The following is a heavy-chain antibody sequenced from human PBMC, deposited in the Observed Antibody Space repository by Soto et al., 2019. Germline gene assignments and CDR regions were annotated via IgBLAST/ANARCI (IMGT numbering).Heavy chain of an antibody. CDR1: GFSIRDYD. V-gene: IGHV3-13*05. Sequence: EVQLVESEGGSVQPGESLRLSCAASGFSIRDYDMHWVRQRKGKGLEWVSALGAARDPYYVGSVKGRFSVSRDNAQNSLFLQMNNLRVDDTAVYFCARAYLGRLPRRADYYYAMDVWGRGTTVTVSS. J-gene: IGHJ6*02. D-gene: IGHD1-26*01. CDR2: LGAARDP. CDR3: ARAYLGRLPRRADYYYAMDV.